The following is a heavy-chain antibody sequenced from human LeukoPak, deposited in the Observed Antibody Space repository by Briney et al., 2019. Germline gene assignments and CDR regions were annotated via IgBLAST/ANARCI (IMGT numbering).Heavy chain of an antibody. CDR3: ARLTTVVPQNAFDI. CDR2: ISSSGSTI. Sequence: GGSLRLSCAASGFTFSDYYMSWIRQAPGKGLEWVSYISSSGSTIYYADSVKGRFTISRDNAKNSLYLQMNSLRAEDTAVYYCARLTTVVPQNAFDIWGQGTMVTVSS. J-gene: IGHJ3*02. CDR1: GFTFSDYY. D-gene: IGHD4-23*01. V-gene: IGHV3-11*04.